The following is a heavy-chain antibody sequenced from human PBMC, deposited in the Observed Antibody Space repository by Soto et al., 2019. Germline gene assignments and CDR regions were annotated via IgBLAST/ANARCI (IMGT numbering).Heavy chain of an antibody. CDR2: IYNDGSYT. J-gene: IGHJ4*02. CDR1: GFIFKMYW. D-gene: IGHD3-10*01. V-gene: IGHV3-74*01. Sequence: GGSLRLSCAASGFIFKMYWMHWVRQTPGKGLVWISRIYNDGSYTDYADSVKGRFTISRDNVNDTLYLQMNNLRAEDSGLYYCTRGPRPISTGTGAYWGQGTQVTV. CDR3: TRGPRPISTGTGAY.